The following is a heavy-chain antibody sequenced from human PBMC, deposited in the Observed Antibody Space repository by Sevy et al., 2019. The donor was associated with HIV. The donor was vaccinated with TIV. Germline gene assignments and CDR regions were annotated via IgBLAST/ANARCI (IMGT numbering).Heavy chain of an antibody. V-gene: IGHV3-7*01. CDR3: ARVNGGTRYYYYGMDV. Sequence: GGSLRLSCAASGFTFGDYWLTWVRQVPGKGLEWVANIKQGGSETYYADSVKGRFTISRDNAKNSLYLQMNSLRAEDTAVYYCARVNGGTRYYYYGMDVWGQGTTVTVSS. J-gene: IGHJ6*02. CDR2: IKQGGSET. D-gene: IGHD2-15*01. CDR1: GFTFGDYW.